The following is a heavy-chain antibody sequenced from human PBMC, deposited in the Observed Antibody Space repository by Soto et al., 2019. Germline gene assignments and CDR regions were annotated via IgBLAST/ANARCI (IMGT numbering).Heavy chain of an antibody. Sequence: QVQLVQSGAEVKKPGSSVKVSCKASGGTFSSYAISWVRQAPGQGLEWMGGIIPIFGTANYAQKFQGRVTITADESTSTAYMELSSLRSEDTAVYYCARAWHGAAAEGDYYYYGMDVWGQGTTVTVSS. V-gene: IGHV1-69*12. CDR2: IIPIFGTA. CDR3: ARAWHGAAAEGDYYYYGMDV. CDR1: GGTFSSYA. J-gene: IGHJ6*02. D-gene: IGHD6-13*01.